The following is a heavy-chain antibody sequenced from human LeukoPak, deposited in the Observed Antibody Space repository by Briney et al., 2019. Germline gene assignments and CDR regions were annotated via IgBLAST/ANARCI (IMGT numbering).Heavy chain of an antibody. D-gene: IGHD6-13*01. Sequence: QPGGSLRLSCAASGFTFSSYAMSWVRQAPGKGLEWVSVISGSGVSTYYADSVKGRFTISRDNSKNTLFLQMNGLRAEDTAVYYCARASMRMAAAGLVDYWGQGTLVTVSS. V-gene: IGHV3-23*01. CDR1: GFTFSSYA. CDR2: ISGSGVST. CDR3: ARASMRMAAAGLVDY. J-gene: IGHJ4*02.